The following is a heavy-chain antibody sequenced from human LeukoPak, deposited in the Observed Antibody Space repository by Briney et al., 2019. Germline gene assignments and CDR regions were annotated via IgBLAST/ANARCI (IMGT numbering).Heavy chain of an antibody. J-gene: IGHJ4*02. V-gene: IGHV4-4*02. Sequence: TSETLSLTCAVSGGSISSSNWWSWVRQPPGKGLEWIGEIYHSGSTNYNPSLKSRVTISVDKSKNQFSLILNSVTAADTALYFCSRGGDASKAGKYWGQGALVTVSS. CDR1: GGSISSSNW. CDR3: SRGGDASKAGKY. CDR2: IYHSGST. D-gene: IGHD3-10*01.